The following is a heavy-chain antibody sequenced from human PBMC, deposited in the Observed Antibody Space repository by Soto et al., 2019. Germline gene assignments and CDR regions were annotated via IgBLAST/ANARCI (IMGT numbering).Heavy chain of an antibody. V-gene: IGHV3-30-3*01. CDR1: GFTFSSYA. D-gene: IGHD4-17*01. CDR3: ARDKRDSYGDYVDY. J-gene: IGHJ4*02. CDR2: ISFADGNIK. Sequence: GGSLRLSCAASGFTFSSYAMHWVRQAPGRGLEWVAVISFADGNIKYYADSVKGRFTISRDNSKSTLYLQMNSLRAEDTAVYYCARDKRDSYGDYVDYWGQGTLVTVSS.